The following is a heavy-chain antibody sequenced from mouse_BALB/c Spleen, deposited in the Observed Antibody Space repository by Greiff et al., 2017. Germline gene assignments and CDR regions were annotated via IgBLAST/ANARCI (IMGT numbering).Heavy chain of an antibody. Sequence: EVQRVESGGGLVQPGGSRKLSCAASGFTFSSFGMHWVRQAPEKGLEWVAYISSGSSTIYYADTVKGRFTISRDNPKNTLFLQMTSLRSEDTAMYYCARPMITTWFAYWGQGTLVTVSA. V-gene: IGHV5-17*02. CDR3: ARPMITTWFAY. J-gene: IGHJ3*01. D-gene: IGHD2-4*01. CDR2: ISSGSSTI. CDR1: GFTFSSFG.